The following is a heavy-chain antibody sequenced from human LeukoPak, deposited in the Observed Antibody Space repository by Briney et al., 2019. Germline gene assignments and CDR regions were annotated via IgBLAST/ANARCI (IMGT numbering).Heavy chain of an antibody. CDR2: IRSKAYGETA. CDR3: TRDRGAYNLYDY. CDR1: GFTFGDYA. V-gene: IGHV3-49*03. J-gene: IGHJ4*02. Sequence: GGSLRLSCTASGFTFGDYAMSWIRQAPGKGLEWVGFIRSKAYGETADYAASVKGRFTISRDDSKAIAYVQMNSLKTEDTAVYHCTRDRGAYNLYDYWGQGTLVTVSS. D-gene: IGHD1-1*01.